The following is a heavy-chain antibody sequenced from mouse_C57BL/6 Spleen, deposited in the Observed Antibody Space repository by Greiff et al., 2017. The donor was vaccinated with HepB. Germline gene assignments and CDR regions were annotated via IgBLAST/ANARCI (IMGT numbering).Heavy chain of an antibody. D-gene: IGHD1-1*01. V-gene: IGHV1-52*01. CDR2: IDPSDSET. CDR3: ARDFYYYGSSLFAY. CDR1: GYTFTSYW. Sequence: VQLQQPGAELVRPGSSVKLSCKASGYTFTSYWMHWVKQRPIQGLEWIGNIDPSDSETHYNQKFKDKATLTVDKSSSTAYMQLSSLTSEDSAVYYCARDFYYYGSSLFAYWGQGTLVTVSA. J-gene: IGHJ3*01.